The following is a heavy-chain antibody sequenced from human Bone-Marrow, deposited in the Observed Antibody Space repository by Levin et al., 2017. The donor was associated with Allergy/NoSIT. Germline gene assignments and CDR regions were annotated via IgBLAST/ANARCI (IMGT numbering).Heavy chain of an antibody. CDR1: GFTFSSSS. V-gene: IGHV3-48*01. CDR2: ISYTSRTI. Sequence: GGSLRLSCAASGFTFSSSSMNWVRQAPGKGLEWISYISYTSRTIFYADSVKGRLTISRDNANNSLFLQMNSLRAEDTAVYYCARDPSVRYCSGGYCFGCWYFDLWGRGSLVAVSS. J-gene: IGHJ2*01. D-gene: IGHD2-8*02. CDR3: ARDPSVRYCSGGYCFGCWYFDL.